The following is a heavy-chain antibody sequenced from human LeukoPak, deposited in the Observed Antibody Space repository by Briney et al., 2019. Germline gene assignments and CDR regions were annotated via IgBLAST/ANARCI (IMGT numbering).Heavy chain of an antibody. Sequence: PGGSLRLSCAAFGINVSNNYMSWVRRAPGKGLEWVSVLYIGSNTYYGDSVKGRFTISRDNSKDTLFLQMHSLRPGDTAVYYCVREDTPATANYWGQGTLVTISS. CDR1: GINVSNNY. D-gene: IGHD2-21*02. CDR2: LYIGSNT. J-gene: IGHJ4*02. CDR3: VREDTPATANY. V-gene: IGHV3-53*01.